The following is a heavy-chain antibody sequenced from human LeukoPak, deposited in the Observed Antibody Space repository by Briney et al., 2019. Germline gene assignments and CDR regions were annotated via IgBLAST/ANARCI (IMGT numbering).Heavy chain of an antibody. CDR1: GDSISNYY. CDR2: FSSSGST. J-gene: IGHJ6*03. CDR3: ARGXVPAEINYYYYYMDV. D-gene: IGHD2-2*01. V-gene: IGHV4-4*07. Sequence: PSETLSLTCTVSGDSISNYYWNWIRQPAGKGLEWIGRFSSSGSTNYNPSLKSRVTISVDKSKNQVSLKLHSVTAADTAVYYCARGXVPAEINYYYYYMDVWGKGTTVTVSS.